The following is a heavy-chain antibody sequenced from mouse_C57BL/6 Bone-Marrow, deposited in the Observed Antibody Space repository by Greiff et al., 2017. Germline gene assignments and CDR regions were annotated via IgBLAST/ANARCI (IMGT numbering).Heavy chain of an antibody. Sequence: VQLQQSGAELVKPGASVKMSCTASGYTFTTSPIEWMKQNHGKSLEWIGNFHPYNDDTKYNEKFKGKATLTVEKSSSTVYLELSRLTSDDSAVYYCARGGNYGGYYGDYWGQGTTLTVSA. J-gene: IGHJ2*01. CDR2: FHPYNDDT. D-gene: IGHD2-1*01. CDR3: ARGGNYGGYYGDY. CDR1: GYTFTTSP. V-gene: IGHV1-47*01.